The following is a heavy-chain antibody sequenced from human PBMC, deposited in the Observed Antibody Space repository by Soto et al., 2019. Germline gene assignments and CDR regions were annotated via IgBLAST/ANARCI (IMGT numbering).Heavy chain of an antibody. CDR1: GLTFSSYG. V-gene: IGHV3-48*04. J-gene: IGHJ5*02. Sequence: PGGSLRLSCAASGLTFSSYGMHWVRQAPGRGLEWVSYISSSGSTIYYADSVKGRFTISRDNAKNSLYLQMNSLRAEDTAVYYCARVVGAPNWFDPWGQGTLVTVSS. CDR2: ISSSGSTI. CDR3: ARVVGAPNWFDP. D-gene: IGHD1-26*01.